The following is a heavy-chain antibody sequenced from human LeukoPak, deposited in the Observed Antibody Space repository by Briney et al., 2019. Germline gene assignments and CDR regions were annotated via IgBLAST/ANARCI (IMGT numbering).Heavy chain of an antibody. J-gene: IGHJ6*04. V-gene: IGHV3-30*04. CDR3: AELGITMIGGV. D-gene: IGHD3-10*02. Sequence: GRSLRLSCAASGFTFSNYTIHWVRQAPGKGLEWVAVISYDGSDKYYADSVKGRFTISRDNSKNMLNLQMNSLRAEDTAVYYCAELGITMIGGVWGKGTTVTISS. CDR2: ISYDGSDK. CDR1: GFTFSNYT.